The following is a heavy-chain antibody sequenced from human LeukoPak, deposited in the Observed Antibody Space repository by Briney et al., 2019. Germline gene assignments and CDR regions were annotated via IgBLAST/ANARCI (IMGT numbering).Heavy chain of an antibody. V-gene: IGHV1-18*01. Sequence: ASVKVSCKASGYTFTSYGISWVRQAPGQGLEWMGWISAYNGNTNYAQKLQGRVTMTTDTSTSTAYMELSSLTSEDTAVYYCARDRGAGYFDYWGQGTLVTVSS. CDR2: ISAYNGNT. D-gene: IGHD6-19*01. J-gene: IGHJ4*02. CDR1: GYTFTSYG. CDR3: ARDRGAGYFDY.